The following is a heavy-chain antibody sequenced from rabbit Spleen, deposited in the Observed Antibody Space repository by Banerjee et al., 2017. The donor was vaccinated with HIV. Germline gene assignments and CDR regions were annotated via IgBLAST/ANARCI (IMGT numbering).Heavy chain of an antibody. CDR2: IGAGVSYTT. J-gene: IGHJ6*01. CDR1: GFSFSYSDY. Sequence: QEQLVESGGDLVKPEGSLTLTCTTSGFSFSYSDYMCWVRQPPGKGPEWIACIGAGVSYTTYYATWAKGRFTISKTSSTTVTLQMTSLTAADTATYFCARDSATSFSSYGMDLWGPAPSSPS. V-gene: IGHV1S45*01. D-gene: IGHD1-1*01. CDR3: ARDSATSFSSYGMDL.